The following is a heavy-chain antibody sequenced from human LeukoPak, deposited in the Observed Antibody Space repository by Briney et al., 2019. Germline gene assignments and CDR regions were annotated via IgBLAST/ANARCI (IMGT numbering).Heavy chain of an antibody. Sequence: ASVKVSCKASGYTFTGYYMHWVRQAPGQGLEWMGWINPNSGGTNYAQKFQGRVTMTRDTSISTAYMELSRLRSDDTAVYYCARDLLDSSGYHIRPIDYWGRGTLVTVSS. D-gene: IGHD3-22*01. V-gene: IGHV1-2*02. J-gene: IGHJ4*02. CDR2: INPNSGGT. CDR3: ARDLLDSSGYHIRPIDY. CDR1: GYTFTGYY.